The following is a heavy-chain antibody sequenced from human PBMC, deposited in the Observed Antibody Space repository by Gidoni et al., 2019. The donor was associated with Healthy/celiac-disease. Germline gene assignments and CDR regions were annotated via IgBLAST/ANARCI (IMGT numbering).Heavy chain of an antibody. CDR3: AREGGGRFGDY. CDR2: INAGNGNT. D-gene: IGHD3-16*01. J-gene: IGHJ4*02. CDR1: GSTFHSYP. V-gene: IGHV1-3*01. Sequence: QVQLVQSGAEVKKPGASGKVSCRVAGSTFHSYPMLWVRKAPGQRLEWMGWINAGNGNTKYSQKFQGRVTITRDTSASTAYMELSSLRSEDTAVYYCAREGGGRFGDYWGQGTLVTVSS.